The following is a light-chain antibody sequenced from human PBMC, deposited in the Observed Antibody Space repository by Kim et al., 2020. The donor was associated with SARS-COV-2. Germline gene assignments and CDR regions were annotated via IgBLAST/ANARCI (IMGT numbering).Light chain of an antibody. CDR3: QQSHSTLYT. J-gene: IGKJ2*01. CDR2: AAS. Sequence: ASVGDRVTITCRASQGISNYLNWYQQKPGRAPNLLIYAASKLQSGVSSRFSGSGSGTDFTLNITSLQPEDFATYYCQQSHSTLYTFGQGTKVDIK. V-gene: IGKV1-39*01. CDR1: QGISNY.